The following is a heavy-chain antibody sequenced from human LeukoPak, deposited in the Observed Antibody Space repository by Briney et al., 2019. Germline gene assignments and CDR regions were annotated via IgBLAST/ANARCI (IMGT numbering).Heavy chain of an antibody. CDR3: ARGRKYDFWSGYPPYYMDV. CDR1: GGSISSYY. V-gene: IGHV4-59*12. D-gene: IGHD3-3*01. CDR2: IYYSGST. Sequence: SETLSLTCTVSGGSISSYYWSWIRQPPGKGLEWIGYIYYSGSTYYNPSLKSRVTISVDMSKNQFSLKLSSVTAADTAVYYCARGRKYDFWSGYPPYYMDVWGKGTTVTVSS. J-gene: IGHJ6*03.